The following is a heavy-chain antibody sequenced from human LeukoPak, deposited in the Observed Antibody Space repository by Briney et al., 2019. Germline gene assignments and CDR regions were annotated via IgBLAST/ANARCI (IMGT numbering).Heavy chain of an antibody. J-gene: IGHJ5*02. CDR1: GFKFDDYG. D-gene: IGHD1-1*01. V-gene: IGHV3-20*04. CDR3: AREDLQHRNWFDP. CDR2: INWNGDSK. Sequence: GGSLRLSCTASGFKFDDYGLTWVRQAPGKGLEWVSDINWNGDSKGYAHSVRGRFTIYRDNSKNSLYLQMNSLRVEDTAFYYCAREDLQHRNWFDPWGQGTLVTVSS.